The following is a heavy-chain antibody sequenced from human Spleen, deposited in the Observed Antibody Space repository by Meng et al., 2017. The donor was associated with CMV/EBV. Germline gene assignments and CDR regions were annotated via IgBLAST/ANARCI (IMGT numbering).Heavy chain of an antibody. J-gene: IGHJ4*02. CDR3: ARGRQQLGRYFDY. CDR1: GGSFSGYY. V-gene: IGHV4-34*01. Sequence: QVQLQQWGGGLLKPSESLSLTCAVYGGSFSGYYWSWIRQPPGKGLEWIGEINHSGSTNYNPSLKSRVTISVDTSKNQFSLKLSSVTAADTAVYYCARGRQQLGRYFDYWGQGTLVTVSS. CDR2: INHSGST. D-gene: IGHD6-13*01.